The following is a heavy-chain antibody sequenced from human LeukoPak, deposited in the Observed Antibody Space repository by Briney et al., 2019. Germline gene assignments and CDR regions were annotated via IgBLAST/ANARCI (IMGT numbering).Heavy chain of an antibody. CDR3: ARISQRSFDP. V-gene: IGHV3-7*05. J-gene: IGHJ5*02. Sequence: GGSLRLSCAASGFTFSSYWTSWVRQAPGKGLEWVANIKQDGVEQYYVDSVEGRFTISRDNAKSSLFLQMNSLRAEDTAVYYCARISQRSFDPCGQGTLVTVSS. CDR1: GFTFSSYW. CDR2: IKQDGVEQ. D-gene: IGHD2-15*01.